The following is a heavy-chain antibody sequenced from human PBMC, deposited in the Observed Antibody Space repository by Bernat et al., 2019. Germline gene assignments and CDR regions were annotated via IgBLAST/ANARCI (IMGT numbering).Heavy chain of an antibody. J-gene: IGHJ4*02. CDR1: GYTFTSYG. D-gene: IGHD5-18*01. CDR3: ARATSGDTAMVEADY. Sequence: QVQLVQSGAEVKKPGASVEVSCKASGYTFTSYGISWVRQAPGQGLEWMGWISAYNGNTNYAQKLQGRVTMTTDTSTSTAYMELRSLRSDDTAVYYCARATSGDTAMVEADYWGQGTLDTVSS. V-gene: IGHV1-18*01. CDR2: ISAYNGNT.